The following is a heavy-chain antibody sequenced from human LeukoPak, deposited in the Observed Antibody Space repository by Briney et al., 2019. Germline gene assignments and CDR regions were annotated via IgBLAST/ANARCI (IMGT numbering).Heavy chain of an antibody. CDR1: GFSFDDYA. V-gene: IGHV3-9*01. CDR2: ISWHSGRI. Sequence: SLRLSCAASGFSFDDYAMHWVRQAPGKGLEWVSGISWHSGRIAYADSVRGRFTLSRDNAKNSLSLQMNSLRDDDTRVYYCAKDAYGGATFFYYMDVWGKGTTVIVSS. CDR3: AKDAYGGATFFYYMDV. J-gene: IGHJ6*03. D-gene: IGHD2/OR15-2a*01.